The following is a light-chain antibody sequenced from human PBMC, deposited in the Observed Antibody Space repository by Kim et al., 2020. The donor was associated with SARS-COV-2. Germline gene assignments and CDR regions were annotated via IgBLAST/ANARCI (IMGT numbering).Light chain of an antibody. J-gene: IGKJ5*01. V-gene: IGKV1-5*01. CDR1: QSISSW. CDR2: DAS. Sequence: DIQMTLSPSTLSASVGDRVTITCRASQSISSWLAWYQQKPGKAPKLLIYDASSLESGVPSRFSGSGSGTEFTLTISSLQPDDFATYYFQQYNSYSITFGQGTRLEIK. CDR3: QQYNSYSIT.